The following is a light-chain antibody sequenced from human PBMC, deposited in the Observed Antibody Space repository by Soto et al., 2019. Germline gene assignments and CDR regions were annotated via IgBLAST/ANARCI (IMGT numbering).Light chain of an antibody. CDR3: QKYNDAPRT. CDR2: EAS. Sequence: QMTQSPSSLSASVGDRVTITCRASQDISNYLAWYQQKPGGAPKLLIYEASTLQSGVPSRFSGSGSGADFTLTISSLQPEVVAIYYCQKYNDAPRTFGQGTRVEMK. CDR1: QDISNY. J-gene: IGKJ1*01. V-gene: IGKV1-27*01.